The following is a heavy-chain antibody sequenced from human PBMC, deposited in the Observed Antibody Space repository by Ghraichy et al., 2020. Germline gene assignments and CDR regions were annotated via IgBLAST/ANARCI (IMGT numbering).Heavy chain of an antibody. D-gene: IGHD2-2*01. Sequence: ASVKVSCKVSGYTLTELSMHWVRQAPGKGLEWMGGFDPDDGETIYAQKFQGRVTMTEDTSTDTAYMELSSLRSEDTAVYYCAAGVVPAANPFNWGQGTLVTVSS. CDR2: FDPDDGET. CDR1: GYTLTELS. CDR3: AAGVVPAANPFN. V-gene: IGHV1-24*01. J-gene: IGHJ4*02.